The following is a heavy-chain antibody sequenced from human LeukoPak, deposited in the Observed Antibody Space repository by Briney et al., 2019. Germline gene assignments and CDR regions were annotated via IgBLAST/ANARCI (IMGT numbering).Heavy chain of an antibody. CDR1: GYTFTGYY. CDR3: ARALLIAAHWFDP. V-gene: IGHV1-2*02. CDR2: INPNSGGT. Sequence: ASVKVSCKASGYTFTGYYMHWVRQAPGQGLEWMGWINPNSGGTNYAQKFQGRVTMTRDTSISTAYMELSRLRSDDTAVYYCARALLIAAHWFDPRGQGTLVTVSS. J-gene: IGHJ5*02. D-gene: IGHD6-6*01.